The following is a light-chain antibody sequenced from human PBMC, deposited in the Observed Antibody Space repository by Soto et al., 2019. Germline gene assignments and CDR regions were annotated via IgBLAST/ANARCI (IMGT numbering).Light chain of an antibody. J-gene: IGKJ2*01. CDR1: QSVSSN. Sequence: EIVMTQSPATLSVSPGVRATLSCRASQSVSSNLAWYQQKPGQAPRLLIYGASTRATGIPARFSGSGSGTEFTLTISSLQSEDFAVYYCQQYNNWPYTFGQGTKLEIK. CDR2: GAS. V-gene: IGKV3-15*01. CDR3: QQYNNWPYT.